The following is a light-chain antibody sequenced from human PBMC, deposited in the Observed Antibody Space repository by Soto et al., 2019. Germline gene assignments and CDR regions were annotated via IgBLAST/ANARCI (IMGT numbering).Light chain of an antibody. CDR3: QQRSNWPPGTT. CDR2: DAF. Sequence: EVVLTQSPDTLSLSPGERAILSCKASQSISKYLAWYQQKPGQAPRLLIYDAFNRAAGIPARFSGSGSGTDFTLTISSLEAEDFAVYYCQQRSNWPPGTTFGQGTKLEIK. J-gene: IGKJ2*01. CDR1: QSISKY. V-gene: IGKV3-11*01.